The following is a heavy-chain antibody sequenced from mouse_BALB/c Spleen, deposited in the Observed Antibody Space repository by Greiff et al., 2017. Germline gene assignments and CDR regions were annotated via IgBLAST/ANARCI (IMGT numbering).Heavy chain of an antibody. Sequence: EVMLVESGGGLVKPGGSLKLSCAASGFTFSSYTMSWVRQTPEQRLEWVATISSGGSYTYYPDSVKGRFTISRDNAKNTLYLQMSSLKSEDTAMYYCTREGNWYFDVWGAGTTVTVSS. D-gene: IGHD2-14*01. CDR1: GFTFSSYT. J-gene: IGHJ1*01. CDR2: ISSGGSYT. V-gene: IGHV5-6-4*01. CDR3: TREGNWYFDV.